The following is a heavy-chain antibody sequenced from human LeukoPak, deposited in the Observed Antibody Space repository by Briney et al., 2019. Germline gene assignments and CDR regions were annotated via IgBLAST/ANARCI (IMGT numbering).Heavy chain of an antibody. CDR3: AKDSDFWSGYYFDC. CDR1: GFTFSSYT. CDR2: ITGSGRST. Sequence: GGSLRLSCAASGFTFSSYTMSWVPQAPGKALEWPSPITGSGRSTHYADSVKGPFTISRDNSKNTLYLQMNSLRAEDTAVYYCAKDSDFWSGYYFDCWGQGTLVTVSS. J-gene: IGHJ4*02. D-gene: IGHD3-3*01. V-gene: IGHV3-23*01.